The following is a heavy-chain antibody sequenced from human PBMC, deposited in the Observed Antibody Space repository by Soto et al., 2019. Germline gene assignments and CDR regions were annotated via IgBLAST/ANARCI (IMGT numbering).Heavy chain of an antibody. CDR1: GFTFSSYA. CDR2: ISYDGSNK. V-gene: IGHV3-30-3*01. CDR3: ARVGPYDYTVYGMDV. D-gene: IGHD4-4*01. Sequence: GGSLRLSCAASGFTFSSYAMHWVRQAPGKGLEWVAVISYDGSNKYYADSVKGRFTISRDNSKNTLYLQMNSLRAEDTAVYYCARVGPYDYTVYGMDVWGPGTTVTVSS. J-gene: IGHJ6*02.